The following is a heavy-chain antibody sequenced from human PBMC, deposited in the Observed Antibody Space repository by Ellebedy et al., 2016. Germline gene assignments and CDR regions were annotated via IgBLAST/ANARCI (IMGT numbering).Heavy chain of an antibody. CDR1: GFTFSSYA. Sequence: GESLKISXAASGFTFSSYAMSWVRQAPGKGLEWVSSISASGGSTYYADSVKGRFTISRDNSKNTLYLQMNSLRADDTAVYYCAKLTPNWGQGTLVTVSS. J-gene: IGHJ4*02. CDR3: AKLTPN. CDR2: ISASGGST. V-gene: IGHV3-23*01.